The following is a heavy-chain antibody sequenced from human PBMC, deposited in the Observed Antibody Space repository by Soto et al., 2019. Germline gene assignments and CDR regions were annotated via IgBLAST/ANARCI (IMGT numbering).Heavy chain of an antibody. V-gene: IGHV4-34*01. CDR2: LNDSGGT. Sequence: SDTLSLTCAFYGLSFSCYYLSWIRQPPGKGLEWIGELNDSGGTNYNASLESRVSISGDTSKNQFSLKVTSVTAADTAVYYCARDRYYGGADHWGQGALVTVSS. CDR1: GLSFSCYY. D-gene: IGHD3-10*01. CDR3: ARDRYYGGADH. J-gene: IGHJ5*02.